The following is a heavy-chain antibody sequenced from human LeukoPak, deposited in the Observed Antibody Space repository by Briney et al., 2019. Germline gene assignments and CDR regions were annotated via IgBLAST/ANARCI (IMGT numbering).Heavy chain of an antibody. CDR1: GGSFSGYY. CDR3: ARPSHYLPYNWFDP. D-gene: IGHD3-10*01. CDR2: INHSGST. Sequence: SETLSLTCAVYGGSFSGYYWSWIRQPPGKGLEWIGDINHSGSTNYNPSLKSRVTISVDTSKNQFSLKLSSVTAADTAVYYCARPSHYLPYNWFDPWGQGTLVTVSS. V-gene: IGHV4-34*01. J-gene: IGHJ5*02.